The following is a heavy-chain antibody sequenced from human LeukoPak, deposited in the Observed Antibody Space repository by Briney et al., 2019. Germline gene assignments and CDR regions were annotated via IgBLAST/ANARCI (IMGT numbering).Heavy chain of an antibody. V-gene: IGHV4-59*01. CDR1: GGSISSYY. CDR2: IYYSGST. D-gene: IGHD6-13*01. Sequence: PSETLSLTCTVSGGSISSYYWSWIRQPPGKGLEWIGYIYYSGSTNYNPSLKSRVTISVDTSKNQFSLKLSSVTAADTAVYYCASTPRYYSSSWSWGQGTLVTVSS. J-gene: IGHJ5*02. CDR3: ASTPRYYSSSWS.